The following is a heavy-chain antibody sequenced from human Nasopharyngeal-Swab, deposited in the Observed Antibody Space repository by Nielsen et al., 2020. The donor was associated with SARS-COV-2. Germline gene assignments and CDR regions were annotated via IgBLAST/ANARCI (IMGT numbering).Heavy chain of an antibody. CDR1: GFTFRGSA. CDR2: IRSKANSYAT. CDR3: TRPLGATVVTALTGYYYYMDV. D-gene: IGHD4-23*01. V-gene: IGHV3-73*01. Sequence: GGSLRLSWAASGFTFRGSAMHWVRQASGKGLEGVGRIRSKANSYATAYAASVKGRFTISRDDSKNTAYLQMNSLKTEDTAVYYCTRPLGATVVTALTGYYYYMDVWGKGTTVTVSS. J-gene: IGHJ6*03.